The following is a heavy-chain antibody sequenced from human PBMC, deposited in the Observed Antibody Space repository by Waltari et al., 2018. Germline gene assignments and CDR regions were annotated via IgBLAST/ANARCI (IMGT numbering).Heavy chain of an antibody. CDR1: EFTFSSYA. CDR3: ARDYCDRTNCHGMDV. D-gene: IGHD3-22*01. CDR2: NSYNGRKI. J-gene: IGHJ6*02. Sequence: QVQLVESGGGVVQPGRSLRLSCAASEFTFSSYAMHWVRQAPGKGLEWVSVNSYNGRKIYYVDSVKARFTISRDNSKKTLYLQMNSLRAEDTAVYYCARDYCDRTNCHGMDVWGQGTTVTVSS. V-gene: IGHV3-30*01.